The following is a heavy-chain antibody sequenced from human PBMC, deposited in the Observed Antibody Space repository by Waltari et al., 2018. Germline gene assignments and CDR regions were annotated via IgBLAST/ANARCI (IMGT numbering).Heavy chain of an antibody. D-gene: IGHD2-2*01. J-gene: IGHJ5*02. CDR1: GFTFSSYA. CDR2: IGGSGGST. CDR3: AKDPSDGVVPAAKDWFDP. Sequence: EVQLLESGGGLVQPGGSLRLSCAASGFTFSSYAMSWVRQAPGKGLEWVSAIGGSGGSTYYADSVKGRFTISRDNSKNTLYLQMNSLRAEDTAVYYCAKDPSDGVVPAAKDWFDPWGQGTLVTVSS. V-gene: IGHV3-23*01.